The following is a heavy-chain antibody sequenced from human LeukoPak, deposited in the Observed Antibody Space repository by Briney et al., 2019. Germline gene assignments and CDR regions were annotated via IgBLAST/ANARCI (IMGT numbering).Heavy chain of an antibody. D-gene: IGHD6-13*01. CDR1: GGSISSSSYY. V-gene: IGHV4-39*07. J-gene: IGHJ6*02. CDR3: ARDRSSSWYYYYYYGMDV. CDR2: IYYSGST. Sequence: SSETLSLTCTVSGGSISSSSYYWGWIRQPPGKGLEWIGSIYYSGSTYYNPSLKSRVTISVDTSKNQFFLKLSSVTAADTAVYYCARDRSSSWYYYYYYGMDVWGQGTTVTVSS.